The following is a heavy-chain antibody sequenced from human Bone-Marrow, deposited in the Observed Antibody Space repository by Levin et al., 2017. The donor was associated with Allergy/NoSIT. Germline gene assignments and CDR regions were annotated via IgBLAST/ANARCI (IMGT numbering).Heavy chain of an antibody. CDR1: GFSFSDNY. D-gene: IGHD3-3*01. J-gene: IGHJ4*02. Sequence: GESLKISCAASGFSFSDNYMSWIRQAPGKGLEWLSDISSSSTYINHADSVKGRFTISRDNAKNSLYLQMNSLRAEDTAVYYCARGDVFLSAVDYWGQGTLVTVSS. V-gene: IGHV3-11*05. CDR3: ARGDVFLSAVDY. CDR2: ISSSSTYI.